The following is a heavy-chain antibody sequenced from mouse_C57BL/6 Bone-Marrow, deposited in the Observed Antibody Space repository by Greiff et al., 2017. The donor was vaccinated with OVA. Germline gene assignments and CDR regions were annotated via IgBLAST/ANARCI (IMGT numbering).Heavy chain of an antibody. CDR2: IDPSDSYT. J-gene: IGHJ4*01. Sequence: QVQLQQPGAELVKPGASVKLSCKASGYTFTSYWMQWVKQRPGQGLEWIGEIDPSDSYTNYNQKFKGKATLTVDTSSSAAYIQLSSLTSEDSSVYYCARHYGSRKYYAMDNRGQGTSDTVSS. D-gene: IGHD1-1*01. V-gene: IGHV1-50*01. CDR1: GYTFTSYW. CDR3: ARHYGSRKYYAMDN.